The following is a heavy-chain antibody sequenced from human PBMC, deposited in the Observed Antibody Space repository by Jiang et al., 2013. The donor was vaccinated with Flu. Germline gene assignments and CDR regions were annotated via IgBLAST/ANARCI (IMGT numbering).Heavy chain of an antibody. V-gene: IGHV4-59*08. CDR2: IYYSGST. J-gene: IGHJ5*02. CDR3: ARRRSGHAVAKLGWFDP. CDR1: GGSISSYY. D-gene: IGHD6-13*01. Sequence: TCTVSGGSISSYYWSWTRQPPGKGLEWIGYIYYSGSTNYNPSLKSRVTISVDTSKNQFSLKLSSVTAADTAVYYCARRRSGHAVAKLGWFDPWGQGTLVTVSS.